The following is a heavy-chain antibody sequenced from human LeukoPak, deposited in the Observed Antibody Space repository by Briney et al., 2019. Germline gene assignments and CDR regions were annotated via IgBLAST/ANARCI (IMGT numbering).Heavy chain of an antibody. J-gene: IGHJ4*02. Sequence: SVKVSCKASGGTFSSYAISWVRQAPEQGLEWMGGIIPIFGTANYAQKFQGRVTITTDESTSTAYMELSSLRSEDTAVYYCARAPRWIQLWYYFDYWGQGTLVTVSS. CDR1: GGTFSSYA. D-gene: IGHD5-18*01. CDR3: ARAPRWIQLWYYFDY. V-gene: IGHV1-69*05. CDR2: IIPIFGTA.